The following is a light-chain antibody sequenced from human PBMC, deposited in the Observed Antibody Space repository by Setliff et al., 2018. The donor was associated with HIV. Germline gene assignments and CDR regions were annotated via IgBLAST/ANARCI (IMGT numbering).Light chain of an antibody. CDR2: DVT. CDR1: SSDVGGFNF. CDR3: SSYASTNTLP. Sequence: QSALTQPASVSGSPAQSITISCTGTSSDVGGFNFVSWYQHHPGKPPKLIIYDVTNRPSGVSDRFSGSKSGNTASLTISGLRAEDEADYYCSSYASTNTLPFGTGTKVTVL. J-gene: IGLJ1*01. V-gene: IGLV2-14*01.